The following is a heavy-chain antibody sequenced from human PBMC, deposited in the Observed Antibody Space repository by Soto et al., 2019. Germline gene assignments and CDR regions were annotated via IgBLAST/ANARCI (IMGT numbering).Heavy chain of an antibody. D-gene: IGHD4-17*01. J-gene: IGHJ4*02. Sequence: QVQLVESGGGVVQPGRSLRLSCAASGFTFSSYGMHWVRQAPGKGLEWVAVISYDGSNKYYADSVKGRFTISRNNSENTLYRRMNSLRPEDTAVYYCANAGPPTVSALPHYWGQGALVTVSS. CDR3: ANAGPPTVSALPHY. CDR1: GFTFSSYG. CDR2: ISYDGSNK. V-gene: IGHV3-30*18.